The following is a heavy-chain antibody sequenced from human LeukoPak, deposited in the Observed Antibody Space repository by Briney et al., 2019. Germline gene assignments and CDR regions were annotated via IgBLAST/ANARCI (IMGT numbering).Heavy chain of an antibody. D-gene: IGHD1-26*01. J-gene: IGHJ4*02. CDR2: ISSSGGDT. V-gene: IGHV3-48*02. Sequence: GGSLRLSCAASGFTFSSYAMNWVRQAPGKGLEWVSYISSSGGDTYYADSVKGRFTISRDKAQNSLSLQMNGLRDEDTAVYHCARSRSGNYFDNWGQGTLVSVSS. CDR1: GFTFSSYA. CDR3: ARSRSGNYFDN.